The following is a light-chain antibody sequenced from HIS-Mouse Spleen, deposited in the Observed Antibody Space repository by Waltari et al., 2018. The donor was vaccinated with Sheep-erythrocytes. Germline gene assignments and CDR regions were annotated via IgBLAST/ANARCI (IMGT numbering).Light chain of an antibody. CDR3: CSYAGSYNHV. J-gene: IGLJ1*01. V-gene: IGLV2-11*01. CDR2: DVS. Sequence: QSALTQPRSVSGSPGQSVTISCTGTSSDVGGTNIGHWYQQHPGKAPKLMIYDVSKRPSGVPDRFSGSKSGNTASLTISGLQAEDEADYYCCSYAGSYNHVFATGTKVTVL. CDR1: SSDVGGTNI.